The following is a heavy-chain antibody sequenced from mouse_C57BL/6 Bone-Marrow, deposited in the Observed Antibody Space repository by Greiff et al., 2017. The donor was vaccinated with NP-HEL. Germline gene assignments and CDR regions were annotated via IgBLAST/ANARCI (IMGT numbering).Heavy chain of an antibody. V-gene: IGHV2-2*01. Sequence: QVQLQQSGPGLVQPSQSLSITCTVSGFSLTSYGVHWVRQSPGKGLEWLGVIWSGGSTDYNAAFISRLSISKDNSKSQVFFKMNSLQADDTAIYYCASLYDCYAMDYWGQGTSVTVSS. J-gene: IGHJ4*01. CDR1: GFSLTSYG. CDR3: ASLYDCYAMDY. CDR2: IWSGGST. D-gene: IGHD2-3*01.